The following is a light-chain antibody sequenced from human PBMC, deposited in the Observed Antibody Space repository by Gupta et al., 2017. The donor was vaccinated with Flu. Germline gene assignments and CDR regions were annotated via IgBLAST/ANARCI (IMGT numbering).Light chain of an antibody. CDR3: QQDDSSPRT. CDR2: WAS. Sequence: YLGERATISCKSSQSVSFNSNNKNYLVWYQQRPGQPPKKLIYWASIRESGVPDRFSGSGSGTDFNLTISRLQAEDVAVYYCQQDDSSPRTFGQGTKVEIK. J-gene: IGKJ1*01. CDR1: QSVSFNSNNKNY. V-gene: IGKV4-1*01.